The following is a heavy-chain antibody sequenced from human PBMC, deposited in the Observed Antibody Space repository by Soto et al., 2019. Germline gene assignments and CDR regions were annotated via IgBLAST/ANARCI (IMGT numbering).Heavy chain of an antibody. CDR3: ARSQRGRTAFTFDY. CDR1: GDSVSNDNYY. D-gene: IGHD3-16*01. CDR2: IYYSGTT. J-gene: IGHJ4*02. V-gene: IGHV4-61*01. Sequence: SETLSLTCAVSGDSVSNDNYYWSGIRQPPGKGLEWIGYIYYSGTTNYNSYLKSRLSWSVDMSKNQFSLKLASVTAADTAVYFCARSQRGRTAFTFDYWGQGALVTVSS.